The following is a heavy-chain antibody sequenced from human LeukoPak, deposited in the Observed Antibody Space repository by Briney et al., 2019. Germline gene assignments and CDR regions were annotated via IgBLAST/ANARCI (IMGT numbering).Heavy chain of an antibody. CDR1: GFTFSSYA. V-gene: IGHV3-30*04. D-gene: IGHD3-22*01. J-gene: IGHJ4*02. Sequence: GRSLRLSCAASGFTFSSYAMHWVRQAPGKGLEWVAVISYDGSNKYYADSVKGRFTISRDNSKNTLYLQMNSLRAEDTAVYYCARRWYESSGYYLIDYWGQGTLVTVSS. CDR2: ISYDGSNK. CDR3: ARRWYESSGYYLIDY.